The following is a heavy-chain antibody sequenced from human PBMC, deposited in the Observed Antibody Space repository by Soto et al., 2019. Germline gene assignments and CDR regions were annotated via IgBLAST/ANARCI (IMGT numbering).Heavy chain of an antibody. V-gene: IGHV3-30-3*01. CDR3: ARDSVVGLVPAAPFDN. J-gene: IGHJ4*02. CDR2: TAHDGSRQ. Sequence: QVHLVESGGGVVQPGRSLRLSCAASGFTFSSYAMHWVRQAPGKGLEWVAVTAHDGSRQFYADSVKGRFTISRDNSNNILALLLYSLRAEDTAVYYCARDSVVGLVPAAPFDNWGQGTLVTVSS. D-gene: IGHD2-2*01. CDR1: GFTFSSYA.